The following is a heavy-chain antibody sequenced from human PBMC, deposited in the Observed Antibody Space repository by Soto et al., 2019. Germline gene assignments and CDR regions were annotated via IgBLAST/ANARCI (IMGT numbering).Heavy chain of an antibody. V-gene: IGHV3-53*01. CDR2: LYPDGRA. J-gene: IGHJ4*02. Sequence: GGSLRLSCAASGFTVSTSYLTWVRQAPGKGLKWVSVLYPDGRAYYADSVKGRFTISTDNSKNSVYLQMNTLRTEDTAIYYCARGLGREYLDNRGYFHLDYWGQGTLVTVSS. CDR1: GFTVSTSY. CDR3: ARGLGREYLDNRGYFHLDY. D-gene: IGHD3-22*01.